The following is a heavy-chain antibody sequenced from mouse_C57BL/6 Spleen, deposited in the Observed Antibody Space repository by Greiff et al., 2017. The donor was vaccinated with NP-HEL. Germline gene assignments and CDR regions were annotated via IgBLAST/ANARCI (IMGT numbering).Heavy chain of an antibody. V-gene: IGHV1-54*01. CDR1: GYAFTNYL. CDR3: AKNLGLTPYYSAMDY. Sequence: VQLQQSGAELVRPGTSVKVSCKASGYAFTNYLIEWVKQRPGQGLEWIGVINPGSGGTNYNEKFKGKATLTADKSSSTAYMQLSSLTSEDSAVYFCAKNLGLTPYYSAMDYWGQGTSVTVSS. J-gene: IGHJ4*01. D-gene: IGHD4-1*01. CDR2: INPGSGGT.